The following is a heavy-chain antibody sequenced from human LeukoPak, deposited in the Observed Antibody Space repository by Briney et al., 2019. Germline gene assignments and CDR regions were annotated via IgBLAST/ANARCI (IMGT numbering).Heavy chain of an antibody. D-gene: IGHD3-10*01. Sequence: ASVKVSCKASGGTFSSYAIGWVRQAPGQGLEWMGGIIPIFGTANYAQKFQGRVTITADESTSTAYMELSSLRSEDTAVYYCASRDGGSGSYYSLRYYGMDVWGQGTTVTVSS. J-gene: IGHJ6*02. V-gene: IGHV1-69*01. CDR3: ASRDGGSGSYYSLRYYGMDV. CDR1: GGTFSSYA. CDR2: IIPIFGTA.